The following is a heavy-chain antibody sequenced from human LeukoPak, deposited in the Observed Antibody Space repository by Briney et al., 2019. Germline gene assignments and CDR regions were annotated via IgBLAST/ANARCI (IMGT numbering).Heavy chain of an antibody. Sequence: GVSLRLSCAASGFTFSSYAMHWVRQAPGKGLEWVAVISYDGSNKYYADSVKGRFTISRDNSKNTLYLQMNSLRAEDTAVYYCAREWLQPYFDYWGQGTLVTVSS. D-gene: IGHD5-24*01. CDR1: GFTFSSYA. CDR3: AREWLQPYFDY. CDR2: ISYDGSNK. V-gene: IGHV3-30-3*01. J-gene: IGHJ4*02.